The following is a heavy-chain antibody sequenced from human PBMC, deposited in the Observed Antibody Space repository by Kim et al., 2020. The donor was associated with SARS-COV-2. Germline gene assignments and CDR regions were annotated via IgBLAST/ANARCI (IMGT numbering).Heavy chain of an antibody. V-gene: IGHV4-59*13. Sequence: SETLSLTCTVSGGSISSYYWSWIRQPPGKGLEWIGYIYNSGSTNYNPSLKSRVSISVDTSKNQFSLKLSSVTAADTAVYYCARASGRGYSGYEIDYWGQG. CDR2: IYNSGST. CDR3: ARASGRGYSGYEIDY. CDR1: GGSISSYY. J-gene: IGHJ4*02. D-gene: IGHD5-12*01.